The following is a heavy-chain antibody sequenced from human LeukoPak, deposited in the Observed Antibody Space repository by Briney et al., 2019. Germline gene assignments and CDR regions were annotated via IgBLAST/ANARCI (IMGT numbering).Heavy chain of an antibody. CDR3: ARDRVCSSSCSGAFDI. V-gene: IGHV1-2*02. CDR2: INPNSGGT. J-gene: IGHJ3*02. Sequence: ASVKVSCKASGYTFTGYYMHWVRRAPGQGLEWMGWINPNSGGTNYAQKFQGRVTMTRDTSISTAYMELSRLRSDDTAVYYCARDRVCSSSCSGAFDIWGQGTMVTVSS. CDR1: GYTFTGYY. D-gene: IGHD6-13*01.